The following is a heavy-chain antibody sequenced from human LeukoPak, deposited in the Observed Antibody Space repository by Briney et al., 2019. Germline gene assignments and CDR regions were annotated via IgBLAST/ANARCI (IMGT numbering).Heavy chain of an antibody. CDR2: ISSSSSYI. CDR3: ARDLGAYYDFWSGYTTDY. V-gene: IGHV3-21*01. J-gene: IGHJ4*02. D-gene: IGHD3-3*01. Sequence: GGSLRLSCAASGFTFSSYSMNWVRQAPGKGLEWVSSISSSSSYIYYADSVKGRSTISRDNAKNSLYLQMNSLRAEDTAVYYCARDLGAYYDFWSGYTTDYWGQGTLVTVSS. CDR1: GFTFSSYS.